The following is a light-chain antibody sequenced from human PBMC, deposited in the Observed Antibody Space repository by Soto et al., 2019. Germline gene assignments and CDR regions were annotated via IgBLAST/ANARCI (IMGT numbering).Light chain of an antibody. CDR1: SSNIGSNF. Sequence: QSAVTQPPSASGTPGQRVTISCSGSSSNIGSNFAYWYQQLPGTAPKLLIYSNNQRPSGVPDRFSGSKSGTSASLAISGLRSEDEADYYCAAWDDSLSGWVFGGGTKLTVL. CDR3: AAWDDSLSGWV. J-gene: IGLJ3*02. V-gene: IGLV1-47*02. CDR2: SNN.